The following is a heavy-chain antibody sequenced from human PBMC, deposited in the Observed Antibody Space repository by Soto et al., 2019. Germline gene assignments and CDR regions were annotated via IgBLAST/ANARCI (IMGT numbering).Heavy chain of an antibody. CDR1: GYTFTRSG. J-gene: IGHJ6*02. V-gene: IGHV1-18*01. Sequence: QVPLVQSGAEVKKPGASVKVSCKDSGYTFTRSGISWVRQAPGQGPEWMGWISSYNGDTNYAQTFQGRVTMTTDTSTSTAYMELRSLRSDDTAVYYCAREGVAPYYYYGMDVWGQGTPVTVS. CDR3: AREGVAPYYYYGMDV. CDR2: ISSYNGDT. D-gene: IGHD5-12*01.